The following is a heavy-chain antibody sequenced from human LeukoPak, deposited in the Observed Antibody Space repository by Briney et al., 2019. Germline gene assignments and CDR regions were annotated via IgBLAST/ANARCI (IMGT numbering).Heavy chain of an antibody. CDR2: IWYDGSNK. CDR3: ARERDTAMVGFDP. J-gene: IGHJ5*02. Sequence: GGFLRLSCAASGFTFSSYGVYWVRQAPGKGLEWVAVIWYDGSNKYYADSVKGRFTISRDNSKNTLYLQMNSLRAEDTAVYYCARERDTAMVGFDPWGQGTLVTVSS. CDR1: GFTFSSYG. D-gene: IGHD5-18*01. V-gene: IGHV3-33*07.